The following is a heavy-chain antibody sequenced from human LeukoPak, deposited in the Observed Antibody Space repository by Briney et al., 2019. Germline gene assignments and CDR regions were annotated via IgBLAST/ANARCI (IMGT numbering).Heavy chain of an antibody. CDR2: ISGSGGST. CDR3: AKDAGSSSWGNHFDY. D-gene: IGHD6-13*01. CDR1: GFAFSSYA. J-gene: IGHJ4*02. V-gene: IGHV3-23*01. Sequence: PGGSLRLSCAASGFAFSSYAMSWVRQAPGEGLEWVSAISGSGGSTYYADSVKGRFTISRDNSKNALYLQMNSLRAEDTAVYYCAKDAGSSSWGNHFDYWGQGTLVTVSS.